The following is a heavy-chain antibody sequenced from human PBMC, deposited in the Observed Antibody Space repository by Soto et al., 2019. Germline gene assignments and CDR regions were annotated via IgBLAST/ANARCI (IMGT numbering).Heavy chain of an antibody. CDR2: ISSSSSTI. D-gene: IGHD2-15*01. Sequence: PGGSLRLSCAASGFTFSSYSMNWVRQAPGKGLEWVSYISSSSSTIYYADSVKGRFTISRDNAKNSLYLQMNSLRAEDTAVYYCARDLLEYQYYFDYWGQGTLVTVSS. CDR1: GFTFSSYS. V-gene: IGHV3-48*01. J-gene: IGHJ4*02. CDR3: ARDLLEYQYYFDY.